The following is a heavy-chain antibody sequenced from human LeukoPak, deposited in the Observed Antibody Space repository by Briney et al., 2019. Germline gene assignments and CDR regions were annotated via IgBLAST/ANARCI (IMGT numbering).Heavy chain of an antibody. V-gene: IGHV4-59*08. D-gene: IGHD6-13*01. CDR1: GGSISRYY. J-gene: IGHJ4*02. CDR2: IYYSGST. Sequence: SETLSLTCTVSGGSISRYYWSWLRHPPGKGLEWIGYIYYSGSTNYNPSLKSRVTISVDTSKNQFSLKLSSVTAADTAVYYCARSPSIAAAGFDYWGQGTLVTVSS. CDR3: ARSPSIAAAGFDY.